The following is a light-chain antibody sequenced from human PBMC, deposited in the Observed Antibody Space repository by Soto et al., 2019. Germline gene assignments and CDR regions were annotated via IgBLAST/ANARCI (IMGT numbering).Light chain of an antibody. CDR2: HGS. Sequence: QSVLTQPASVSGSPGQPITISCTGTSSDVGGYNLVSWYQQHPGKAPKLIIYHGSKRPSGVSVRFSGSKSGNTASLAISGLQAEDEADYYCCSYVGSSTWVFGGGTKLTVL. V-gene: IGLV2-23*01. J-gene: IGLJ3*02. CDR3: CSYVGSSTWV. CDR1: SSDVGGYNL.